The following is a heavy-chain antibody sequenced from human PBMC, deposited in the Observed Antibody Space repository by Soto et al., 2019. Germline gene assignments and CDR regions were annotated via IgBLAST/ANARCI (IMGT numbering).Heavy chain of an antibody. CDR2: ISSSSSYI. CDR3: ARDTYGSGRRFDY. D-gene: IGHD3-10*01. Sequence: AGGSLRLSCAASGFTFSSYSMNWVRQAPGKGLEWVSSISSSSSYIYYADSVKGRFTISRDNAKNSLYLQMNSLRAEDTAVYYCARDTYGSGRRFDYWGQGTLVTVSS. V-gene: IGHV3-21*01. J-gene: IGHJ4*02. CDR1: GFTFSSYS.